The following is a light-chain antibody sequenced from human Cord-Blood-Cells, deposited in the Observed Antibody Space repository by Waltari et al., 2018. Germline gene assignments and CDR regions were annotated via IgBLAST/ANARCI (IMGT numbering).Light chain of an antibody. Sequence: IVMPQSPDSLAVSLGERATINCKSSQSVLYSSNNKNYLAWYQQKPGQPHKLLIYWASTRESGVPDRFSGSGSGTDFTLTISSLQAEDVAVYYCQQYYSTPLTFGGGTKVEIK. V-gene: IGKV4-1*01. J-gene: IGKJ4*01. CDR1: QSVLYSSNNKNY. CDR3: QQYYSTPLT. CDR2: WAS.